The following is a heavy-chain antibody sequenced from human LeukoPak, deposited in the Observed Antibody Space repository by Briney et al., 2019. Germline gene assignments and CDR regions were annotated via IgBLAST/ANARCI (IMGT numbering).Heavy chain of an antibody. V-gene: IGHV3-74*01. CDR1: GFTFSRYS. CDR3: VCLGLGGLSLD. CDR2: VNSDGSGT. Sequence: GGALRLSCAASGFTFSRYSMHWLRQAPGKGLVWVSHVNSDGSGTDYADSVKGRFTISRDNAKNTLYLQMNSLRVEDTAVYYCVCLGLGGLSLDWGQGTLVTVSS. D-gene: IGHD3-16*01. J-gene: IGHJ4*02.